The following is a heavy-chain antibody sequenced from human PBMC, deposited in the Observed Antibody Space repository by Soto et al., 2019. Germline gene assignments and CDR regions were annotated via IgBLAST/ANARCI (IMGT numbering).Heavy chain of an antibody. D-gene: IGHD3-3*01. Sequence: QVQLVQSGAEVKKPGASVRVSCKASGYTFSGYDINWVRQATGQGLEWMGWVSPDSGSTGYAGIFQGRVTMTWDRSTTTAYMDLSSLTSEDSAVYYCARATELRYVEWSVYRGGYYAMDVWGQGTTVTVSS. J-gene: IGHJ6*02. CDR3: ARATELRYVEWSVYRGGYYAMDV. CDR2: VSPDSGST. CDR1: GYTFSGYD. V-gene: IGHV1-8*01.